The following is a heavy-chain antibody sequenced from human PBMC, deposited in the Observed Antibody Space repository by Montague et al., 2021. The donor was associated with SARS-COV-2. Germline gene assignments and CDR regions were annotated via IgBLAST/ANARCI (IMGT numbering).Heavy chain of an antibody. J-gene: IGHJ4*02. V-gene: IGHV4-59*08. CDR3: ARLLRWGLIATEYYFDY. Sequence: SETLSLTCTVSGGSISSYYCSWIRQPPGKGLEWVGNIYYSGSTNYNPSPTSRVPISVDTSKNQFSLKLSSVTAADTAVYYCARLLRWGLIATEYYFDYWGQGTLVTVSS. D-gene: IGHD6-25*01. CDR1: GGSISSYY. CDR2: IYYSGST.